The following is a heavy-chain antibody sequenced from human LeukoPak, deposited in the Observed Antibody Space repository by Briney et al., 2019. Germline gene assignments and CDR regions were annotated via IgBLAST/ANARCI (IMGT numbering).Heavy chain of an antibody. Sequence: GGSLRLSCSVSGFTFSTYVMHWVRQAPGKGLEYVSAISSNGDNTYYADSVKGRFTISRDNSKNTLYLQMSSLRADDTAVYYCVRGMGYWGQGTLVAVSS. V-gene: IGHV3-64D*06. J-gene: IGHJ4*02. CDR2: ISSNGDNT. CDR3: VRGMGY. CDR1: GFTFSTYV. D-gene: IGHD5-24*01.